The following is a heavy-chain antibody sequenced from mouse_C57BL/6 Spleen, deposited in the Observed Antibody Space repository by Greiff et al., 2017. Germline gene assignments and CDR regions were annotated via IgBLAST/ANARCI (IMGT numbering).Heavy chain of an antibody. CDR2: IYTGDGDT. CDR1: GYAFSSSW. Sequence: VQLQQSGPELVKPGASVKISCKASGYAFSSSWMNWVKQRPGKGLEWIGRIYTGDGDTNYNGKFKGQATLPADKSTSTAYMQLSRLTSEDSAVYFCANYYYGSSPDWFAYWGQGTLVTVSA. V-gene: IGHV1-82*01. D-gene: IGHD1-1*01. CDR3: ANYYYGSSPDWFAY. J-gene: IGHJ3*01.